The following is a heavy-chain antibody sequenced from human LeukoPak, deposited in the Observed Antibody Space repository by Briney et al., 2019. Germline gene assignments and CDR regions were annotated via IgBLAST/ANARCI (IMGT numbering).Heavy chain of an antibody. D-gene: IGHD3-22*01. CDR2: IYPGDSHT. CDR3: ARHAYYYDSSGYSRYYYYYYGMDV. J-gene: IGHJ6*02. Sequence: RGEPLKISCQRSGYSFTSYWIGWVRQMPGKGLEWMRIIYPGDSHTRFSPSFQGQVTISADKSISTAYLQWSSLKASDTAMYYCARHAYYYDSSGYSRYYYYYYGMDVWGQGTTVTVSS. V-gene: IGHV5-51*01. CDR1: GYSFTSYW.